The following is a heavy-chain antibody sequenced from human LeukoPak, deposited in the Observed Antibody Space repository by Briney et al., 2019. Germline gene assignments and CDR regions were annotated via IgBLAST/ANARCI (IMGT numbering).Heavy chain of an antibody. V-gene: IGHV3-33*08. CDR3: ARDRGSREDGMDV. CDR1: GFTFSSYS. D-gene: IGHD1-26*01. CDR2: IWYDGNNK. Sequence: GGSLRLSCAASGFTFSSYSMNWVRQAPGKGLEWVAVIWYDGNNKYYADFVKGRFTISRDNSKNTLYLQLNSLRAEDTAVYNCARDRGSREDGMDVWGQGTTVTVSS. J-gene: IGHJ6*02.